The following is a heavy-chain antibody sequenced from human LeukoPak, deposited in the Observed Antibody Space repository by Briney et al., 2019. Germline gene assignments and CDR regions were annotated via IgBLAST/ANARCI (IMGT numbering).Heavy chain of an antibody. Sequence: SETLSLTCTVSGGSISSSPYYWGWIRQPPGKGLEWIGTIYYSGSTYYNPSLKSRVTISVDTSKNQFSLKLSSVTAADTAVYYRARHAIDSSGYYLDYFDYWGQGTLVTVSS. CDR1: GGSISSSPYY. J-gene: IGHJ4*02. CDR3: ARHAIDSSGYYLDYFDY. CDR2: IYYSGST. V-gene: IGHV4-39*01. D-gene: IGHD3-22*01.